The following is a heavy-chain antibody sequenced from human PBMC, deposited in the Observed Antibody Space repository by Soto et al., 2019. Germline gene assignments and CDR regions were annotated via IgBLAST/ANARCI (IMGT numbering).Heavy chain of an antibody. V-gene: IGHV3-30-3*01. CDR3: ARGGGGFDY. D-gene: IGHD3-16*01. CDR1: GFTFSSYA. Sequence: QVQLVESGGGVVQPGRSLRLSCAASGFTFSSYAMHWVRQAPGKGLEWVAVISYDGSNKYYADSVKGRFTISRDNSKKTLYLQMNSLGAGDTAVYYCARGGGGFDYWAREPWSPSPQ. CDR2: ISYDGSNK. J-gene: IGHJ4*02.